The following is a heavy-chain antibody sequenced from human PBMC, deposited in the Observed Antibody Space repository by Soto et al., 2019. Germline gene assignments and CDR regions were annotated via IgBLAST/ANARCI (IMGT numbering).Heavy chain of an antibody. CDR2: INSDGSST. D-gene: IGHD6-6*01. V-gene: IGHV3-74*01. J-gene: IGHJ3*02. Sequence: GGSLRLSCVASGFTFSSYWMHWVRQAPGKGLVWVSRINSDGSSTSYADSVKGRFTISRDNAKNTLYLQMNSLRAEDTAVYYCARQYSSSSRNDAFDIWGQGTMVTVSS. CDR3: ARQYSSSSRNDAFDI. CDR1: GFTFSSYW.